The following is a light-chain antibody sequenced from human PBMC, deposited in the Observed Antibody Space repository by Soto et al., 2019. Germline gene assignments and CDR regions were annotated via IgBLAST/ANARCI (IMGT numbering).Light chain of an antibody. Sequence: QAVVTQTPSASGTPGQRVTISCSGSRSNIGRNYAYWYQQLPGTAPKLLIHRNDERPSGVPDRFSGSKSGTSVSLAISGLRSEDEATYYCAAWDDTLNGQVFGGGTKVTVL. J-gene: IGLJ3*02. CDR1: RSNIGRNY. CDR2: RND. CDR3: AAWDDTLNGQV. V-gene: IGLV1-47*01.